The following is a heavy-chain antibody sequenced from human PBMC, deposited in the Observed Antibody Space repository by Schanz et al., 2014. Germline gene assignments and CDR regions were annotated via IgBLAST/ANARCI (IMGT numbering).Heavy chain of an antibody. CDR1: GFSLDIFA. CDR3: AKSQGSSFDS. Sequence: EVHLLESGGGLVEPGGSLRLSCATSGFSLDIFAVSWVRQAPGKGLEWVSSFIDGGVNKYYADSVKGGFTISSDNSKNLRYLRMSNLRAEDTAVYCCAKSQGSSFDSWGQGTLVTVSS. V-gene: IGHV3-23*01. CDR2: FIDGGVNK. D-gene: IGHD6-13*01. J-gene: IGHJ4*02.